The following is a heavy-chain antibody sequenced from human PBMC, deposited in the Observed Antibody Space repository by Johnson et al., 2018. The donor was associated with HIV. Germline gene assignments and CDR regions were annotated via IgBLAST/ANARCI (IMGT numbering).Heavy chain of an antibody. D-gene: IGHD1/OR15-1a*01. V-gene: IGHV3-7*02. CDR1: GFTFSRYW. CDR2: IKQDGSEK. Sequence: VQLVESGGGLVQPGGYLRLSCAASGFTFSRYWMSWVRQAPGKGLEWVANIKQDGSEKYYVDSVKGRFTISRDNAKNSLYLQMNSLRAEDTAVYYCARVEHSDAFDIWGQGTMVTVSS. J-gene: IGHJ3*02. CDR3: ARVEHSDAFDI.